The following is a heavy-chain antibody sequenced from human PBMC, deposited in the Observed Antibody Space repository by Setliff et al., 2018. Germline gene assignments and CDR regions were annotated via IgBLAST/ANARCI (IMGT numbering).Heavy chain of an antibody. CDR1: GYSFTSYW. J-gene: IGHJ3*02. D-gene: IGHD3-22*01. Sequence: PGESLKISCKGSGYSFTSYWIGWVRQMPGKGLEWMGIIYPGDSDTRYSPPFQGQVTISADKSISTAYLQWSSLKASDTAMYYCARHEFTYYYDSSGYFRPRGAFDIWGQGTMVTVSS. V-gene: IGHV5-51*01. CDR2: IYPGDSDT. CDR3: ARHEFTYYYDSSGYFRPRGAFDI.